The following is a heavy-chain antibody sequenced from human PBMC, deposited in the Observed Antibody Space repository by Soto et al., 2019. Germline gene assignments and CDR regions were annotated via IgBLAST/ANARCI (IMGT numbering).Heavy chain of an antibody. CDR3: ARAYSDYDILTGYYVHDFDI. D-gene: IGHD3-9*01. J-gene: IGHJ3*02. CDR2: IIPILGIA. CDR1: GGTFSSYT. V-gene: IGHV1-69*02. Sequence: QVQLVQSGAEVKKPGSSVKVSCKASGGTFSSYTISWVRQAPGQGLEWMGRIIPILGIANYAQKFQGRVTITADKSTSTAYMELSSLRSEDTAVYDCARAYSDYDILTGYYVHDFDIWGQGTMVTVSS.